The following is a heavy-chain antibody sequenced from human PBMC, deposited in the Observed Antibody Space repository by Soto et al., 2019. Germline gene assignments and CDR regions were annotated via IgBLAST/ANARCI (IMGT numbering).Heavy chain of an antibody. J-gene: IGHJ4*02. Sequence: PGESLKISCKGSGYSFTSYWIGWVRQMPGKGLEWMGIIYPGDSDTRYSPSFQGQVTISADKSISTAYLQWSSLKASDTAMYYCARPATDGYKAQAFDYWGQGTLVTVSS. V-gene: IGHV5-51*01. CDR1: GYSFTSYW. CDR2: IYPGDSDT. CDR3: ARPATDGYKAQAFDY. D-gene: IGHD5-12*01.